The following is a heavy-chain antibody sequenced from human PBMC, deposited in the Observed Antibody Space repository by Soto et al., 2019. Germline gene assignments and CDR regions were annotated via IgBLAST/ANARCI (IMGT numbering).Heavy chain of an antibody. Sequence: GGSLRLSCAASGFTFSSCGMHWVRQAPGKGLEWVAVISYDGSNKYYADSVKGRFTISRDNSKNTLYLQMNSLRAEDTAVYYCAKSPTRYYFDYWGQGTLVTVSS. J-gene: IGHJ4*02. CDR3: AKSPTRYYFDY. D-gene: IGHD2-2*01. CDR2: ISYDGSNK. V-gene: IGHV3-30*18. CDR1: GFTFSSCG.